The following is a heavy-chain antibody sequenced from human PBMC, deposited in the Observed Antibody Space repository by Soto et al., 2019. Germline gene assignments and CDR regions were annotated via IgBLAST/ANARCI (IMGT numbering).Heavy chain of an antibody. CDR2: IIPIFGTA. CDR1: GVTFSSYA. J-gene: IGHJ6*02. V-gene: IGHV1-69*13. Sequence: ASVKVSCKASGVTFSSYAISWVRQAPGQGLEWMGGIIPIFGTANYAQKFQGRVTITADESTSTAYMELSSLRSEDTAVYYCARDAGDYYDTRYYYYYGMDVWGQGTTVTVSS. CDR3: ARDAGDYYDTRYYYYYGMDV. D-gene: IGHD3-22*01.